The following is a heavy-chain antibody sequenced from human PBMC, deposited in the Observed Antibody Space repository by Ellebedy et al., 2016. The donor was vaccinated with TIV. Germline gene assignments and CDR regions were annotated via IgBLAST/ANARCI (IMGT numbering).Heavy chain of an antibody. CDR1: GFIFSVTG. CDR3: TRDGSEWSRDY. D-gene: IGHD3-3*01. J-gene: IGHJ4*02. CDR2: IVSSGRET. V-gene: IGHV3-21*06. Sequence: GEPLKISXAASGFIFSVTGMTWIRQAPGKGLEWVATIVSSGRETYYADPLKGRFTISRDNAMNLVYLQMNSLSVEDTAVYYCTRDGSEWSRDYWGQGTLVTVSS.